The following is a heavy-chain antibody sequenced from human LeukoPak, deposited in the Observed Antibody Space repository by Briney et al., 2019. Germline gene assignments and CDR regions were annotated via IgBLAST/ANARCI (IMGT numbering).Heavy chain of an antibody. D-gene: IGHD4-17*01. V-gene: IGHV1-18*01. CDR2: ISAYNGNT. CDR1: GYTFTSYN. J-gene: IGHJ4*02. CDR3: AREVSTVTSRFFDY. Sequence: GASVKVSCKASGYTFTSYNINWVRQAPGQGLEWMGWISAYNGNTNYAQKLQGRVTMTTDTSTSTAYMELRSLKSDDTAVYYCAREVSTVTSRFFDYWGQGTLVTVSS.